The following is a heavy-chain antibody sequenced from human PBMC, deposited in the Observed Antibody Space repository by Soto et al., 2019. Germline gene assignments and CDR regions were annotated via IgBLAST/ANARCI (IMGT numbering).Heavy chain of an antibody. J-gene: IGHJ4*02. CDR3: ARARAGYYFDY. CDR2: INSAGGST. D-gene: IGHD6-13*01. Sequence: EVQLVESGGGLIQPGGSLRLSCAVSGLTFSNYWMHWVRQAPGKGLVWVSRINSAGGSTTYADSVKGRFTISRDNAKNTLYLRMNSLRAEDTAFDYCARARAGYYFDYWGQGTLVTVSS. CDR1: GLTFSNYW. V-gene: IGHV3-74*01.